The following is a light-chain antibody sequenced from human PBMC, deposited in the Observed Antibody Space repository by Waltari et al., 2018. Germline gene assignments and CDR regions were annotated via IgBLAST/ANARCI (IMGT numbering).Light chain of an antibody. V-gene: IGLV2-8*01. Sequence: QSALNQPPSASGSPGQSVTISCTGTSGYVGTYNYVPWYQQHPGKAPKLIIYEVTKRPSGVPDRFSASKSANTASLTVSGLQTEDEADYYCSSYGGSNNHVIFGGGTKLTVL. CDR2: EVT. CDR1: SGYVGTYNY. CDR3: SSYGGSNNHVI. J-gene: IGLJ2*01.